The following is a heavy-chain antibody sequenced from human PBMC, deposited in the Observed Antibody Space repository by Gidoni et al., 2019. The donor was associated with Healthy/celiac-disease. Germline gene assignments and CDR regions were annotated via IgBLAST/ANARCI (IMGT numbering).Heavy chain of an antibody. CDR2: INHSGST. D-gene: IGHD4-17*01. CDR3: ARDAYLHDYGDYDTPYYYYGMDV. CDR1: GGSFSGYY. J-gene: IGHJ6*02. V-gene: IGHV4-34*01. Sequence: QVLLQQWGAGLLKPSETLSLTCAVYGGSFSGYYWSWIRQPPGKGLEWIGEINHSGSTNYNPSLKSRVTISVDTSKNQFSLKLSSVTAADTAVYYCARDAYLHDYGDYDTPYYYYGMDVWGQGTTVTVSS.